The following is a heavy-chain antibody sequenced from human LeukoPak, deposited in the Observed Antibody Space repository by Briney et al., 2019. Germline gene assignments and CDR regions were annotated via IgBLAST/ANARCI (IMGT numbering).Heavy chain of an antibody. V-gene: IGHV1-2*02. CDR3: AMTSYGDDWRFDY. CDR2: INPNSGGT. J-gene: IGHJ4*02. CDR1: GYTFTGYY. D-gene: IGHD4-17*01. Sequence: ASVKVSCKASGYTFTGYYMHWVRQAPGQGLEWMGWINPNSGGTNYAQKFQGRVTMTRDTSISTAYMGLSRLRSDDTAVYYCAMTSYGDDWRFDYWGQGTLVTVSS.